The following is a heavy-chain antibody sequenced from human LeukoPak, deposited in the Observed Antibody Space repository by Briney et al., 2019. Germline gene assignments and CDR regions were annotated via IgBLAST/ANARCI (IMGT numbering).Heavy chain of an antibody. Sequence: ASVKVSCKASGYTFTSYAMHWVRQAPGQRLEWMGWINAGNGNTKYSQKFQGRVTITRDTSASTAYMELSSLRSEDTAVYYCARDAHMTTVTSGYYHGMDVWGEGTTVTVSS. CDR1: GYTFTSYA. D-gene: IGHD4-17*01. CDR2: INAGNGNT. J-gene: IGHJ6*04. CDR3: ARDAHMTTVTSGYYHGMDV. V-gene: IGHV1-3*01.